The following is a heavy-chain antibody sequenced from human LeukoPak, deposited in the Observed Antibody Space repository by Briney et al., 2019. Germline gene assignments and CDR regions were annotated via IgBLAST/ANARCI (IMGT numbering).Heavy chain of an antibody. CDR2: INAGNGDT. CDR1: GYTFSSYA. CDR3: ARGYCSSTSCQYYFDY. V-gene: IGHV1-3*01. D-gene: IGHD2-2*01. Sequence: ASVKVSCKASGYTFSSYALHWVRQAPGQRLEWMGWINAGNGDTRYSQRFQDRLTITRDTSVSTVDMELSSLRSEDTAVYYCARGYCSSTSCQYYFDYWGQGTLVTVSS. J-gene: IGHJ4*02.